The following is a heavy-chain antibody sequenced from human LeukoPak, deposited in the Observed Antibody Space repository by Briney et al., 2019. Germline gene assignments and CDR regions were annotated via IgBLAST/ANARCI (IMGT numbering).Heavy chain of an antibody. D-gene: IGHD2-21*02. CDR1: GGTFSSYA. CDR2: IIPIFGTA. CDR3: AREYCGGDCYSGYYLDY. J-gene: IGHJ4*02. Sequence: SVKVSCKASGGTFSSYATSWVRQAPGQGLEWMGGIIPIFGTANYAQKFQGRVTITADESTSTAYMELSSLRSEDTAVYYCAREYCGGDCYSGYYLDYWGQGTLVTVSS. V-gene: IGHV1-69*13.